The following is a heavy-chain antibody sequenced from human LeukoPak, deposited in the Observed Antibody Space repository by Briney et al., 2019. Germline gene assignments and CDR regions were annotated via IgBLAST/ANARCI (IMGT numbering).Heavy chain of an antibody. CDR2: INSDGSST. Sequence: GGSLRLSCAASGFTFSNAWMNWVRQAPGKGLVWVSRINSDGSSTSYADSVKGRFTISRDNAKNTLYLQMNSLRAEDTAVYYCARDGVFGDYVNWGQGTLVTVSS. V-gene: IGHV3-74*01. CDR1: GFTFSNAW. CDR3: ARDGVFGDYVN. D-gene: IGHD4-17*01. J-gene: IGHJ4*02.